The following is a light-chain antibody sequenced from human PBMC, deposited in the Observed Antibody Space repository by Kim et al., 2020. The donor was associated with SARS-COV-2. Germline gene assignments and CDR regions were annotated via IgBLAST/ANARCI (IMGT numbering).Light chain of an antibody. V-gene: IGLV2-8*01. J-gene: IGLJ3*02. CDR3: SSYAGNNRFL. CDR2: DVT. CDR1: SSDVGRYNF. Sequence: QSVLTQPPSASGSPGQSVTISCTGTSSDVGRYNFVSWYQQHPGEAPKLMICDVTKRPSGVSDRFSGSKSGNTASLTVSGLRAEDEADYYCSSYAGNNRFLFGGGTKLTVL.